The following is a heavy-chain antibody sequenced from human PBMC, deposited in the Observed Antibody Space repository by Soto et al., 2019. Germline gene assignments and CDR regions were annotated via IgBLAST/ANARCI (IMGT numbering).Heavy chain of an antibody. CDR1: GFTFSSYG. Sequence: QVQLVESGGGVVQPGRSLRLSCAASGFTFSSYGMHWVRQAPGKGLEWVAVISYDGSNKYYADSVKGRFTISRDNSKNTLYLQMNSLRAEDTAVYYCDPDVVVVAAHSSDYWGQGTLVTVSS. V-gene: IGHV3-30*03. J-gene: IGHJ4*02. D-gene: IGHD2-15*01. CDR2: ISYDGSNK. CDR3: DPDVVVVAAHSSDY.